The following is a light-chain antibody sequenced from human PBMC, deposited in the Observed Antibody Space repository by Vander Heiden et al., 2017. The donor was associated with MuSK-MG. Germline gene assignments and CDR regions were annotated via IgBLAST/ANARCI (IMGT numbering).Light chain of an antibody. CDR1: SSNVGAGYA. CDR3: QSYDSLLSGSGG. J-gene: IGLJ3*02. CDR2: DNT. Sequence: QSVLTQPPSVSEAPGQRVTISCTGSSSNVGAGYAVHWYQQLPGTAPKLLSEDNTKRPSGVPDRFSASNSGSSASLAITGLQAEDEADYDGQSYDSLLSGSGGCGGGTKLT. V-gene: IGLV1-40*01.